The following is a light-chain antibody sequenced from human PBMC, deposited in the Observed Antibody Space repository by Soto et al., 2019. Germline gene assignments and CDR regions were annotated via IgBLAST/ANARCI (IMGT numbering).Light chain of an antibody. V-gene: IGKV3-20*01. CDR3: QQSGSF. Sequence: EIVLTQSPGTLSLSPGERATLSCRASQSVSSSYLAWYQQKPGQAPRLLIYGASSRATGIPDRFSGSGSGTDFTLTISRLEPEDFAVYYCQQSGSFFGGGTKVEIK. CDR2: GAS. J-gene: IGKJ4*01. CDR1: QSVSSSY.